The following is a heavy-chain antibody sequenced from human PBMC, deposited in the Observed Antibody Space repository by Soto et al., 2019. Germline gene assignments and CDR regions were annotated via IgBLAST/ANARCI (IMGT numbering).Heavy chain of an antibody. CDR3: AKATTNGGWFNPFDS. CDR2: LSGSSTST. Sequence: GGSLRLSCAASGFSFVNYAMNWVRQAPGKGLEWASGLSGSSTSTYYADSVKGRFTISRDNSRDTLFLQMNSLTADDTAVYYCAKATTNGGWFNPFDSWGQGALVTVSS. D-gene: IGHD6-19*01. V-gene: IGHV3-23*01. J-gene: IGHJ4*02. CDR1: GFSFVNYA.